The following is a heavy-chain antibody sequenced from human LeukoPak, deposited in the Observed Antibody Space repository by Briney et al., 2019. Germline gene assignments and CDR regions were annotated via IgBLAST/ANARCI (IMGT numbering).Heavy chain of an antibody. D-gene: IGHD2-15*01. Sequence: GGSLRLSCAASGFTFSSYAMSWVRQAPGKGLEWVSAISGSGGSTYYADSVKGRFTISRDNSKNTLYLQMNSLGAEDTAVYYCAKWDIARGAFDIWGQGTMVTVSS. J-gene: IGHJ3*02. CDR1: GFTFSSYA. V-gene: IGHV3-23*01. CDR2: ISGSGGST. CDR3: AKWDIARGAFDI.